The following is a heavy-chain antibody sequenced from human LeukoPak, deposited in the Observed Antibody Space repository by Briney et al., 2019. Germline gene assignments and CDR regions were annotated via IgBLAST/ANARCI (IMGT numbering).Heavy chain of an antibody. CDR1: RYSFTSYW. V-gene: IGHV5-10-1*01. Sequence: GESLRISCKGSRYSFTSYWISWVRQMPGKGLEWMGKIDPADSYINYSPSFQGHVTFSADKSISTAYLQWSSLKASDTAMYYCARHLDSSSDWFDPWGQGTLVTVSS. CDR3: ARHLDSSSDWFDP. J-gene: IGHJ5*02. D-gene: IGHD6-19*01. CDR2: IDPADSYI.